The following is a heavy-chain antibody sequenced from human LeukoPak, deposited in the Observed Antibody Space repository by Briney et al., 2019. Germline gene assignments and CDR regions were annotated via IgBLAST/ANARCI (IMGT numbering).Heavy chain of an antibody. CDR1: GFTLSSYA. CDR2: ISDSGNT. J-gene: IGHJ5*02. Sequence: GGSLRLSCAASGFTLSSYAMSWVRQAPGKGLEWVSAISDSGNTYHADSVKGRFTTSRDNAKNTLYLQMNSLRAEDTAIYYCARAVTYFYGSVTYDWFDPWGQGTLVTVSS. D-gene: IGHD3-10*01. CDR3: ARAVTYFYGSVTYDWFDP. V-gene: IGHV3-23*01.